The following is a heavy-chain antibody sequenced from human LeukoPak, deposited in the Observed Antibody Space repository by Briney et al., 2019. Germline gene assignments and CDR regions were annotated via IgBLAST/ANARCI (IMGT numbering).Heavy chain of an antibody. J-gene: IGHJ4*02. CDR2: IWYDGSNK. D-gene: IGHD6-13*01. V-gene: IGHV3-33*01. Sequence: HPGGSLRLSCAASGFTFSSYGMPWVRQAPGKGLEWVAVIWYDGSNKYYADSVKGRFTISRDNSKNTLYLQMNSLRAEDTAVYYCARDYIAAAGTGFDYWGQGTLVTVSS. CDR3: ARDYIAAAGTGFDY. CDR1: GFTFSSYG.